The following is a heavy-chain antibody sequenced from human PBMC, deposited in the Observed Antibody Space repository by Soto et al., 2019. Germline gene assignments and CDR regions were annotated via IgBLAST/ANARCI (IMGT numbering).Heavy chain of an antibody. Sequence: QVQLQESGPGLVKPSETLSLTCSVSGGSITSHYCSWFRQPPGKGLEWIVYIHHSGSTSYNPSIKSRVTMSVDTSKNQFSLKVNSVTAADTALYYCARQGFGQLHGLVDVWGPGTTVTVSS. CDR1: GGSITSHY. CDR2: IHHSGST. V-gene: IGHV4-59*08. CDR3: ARQGFGQLHGLVDV. D-gene: IGHD3-10*01. J-gene: IGHJ6*02.